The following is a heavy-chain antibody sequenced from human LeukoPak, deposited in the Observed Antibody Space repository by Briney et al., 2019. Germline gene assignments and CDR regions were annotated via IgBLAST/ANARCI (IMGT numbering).Heavy chain of an antibody. J-gene: IGHJ4*02. CDR2: INHSGST. CDR1: GGSFSGYY. D-gene: IGHD6-6*01. CDR3: ARRGKRSIAARSVALDY. Sequence: SETLSLTCAVYGGSFSGYYCTWIRQPPGKGLEWIGEINHSGSTNYNPSLKSRVTISVDTSKNQSSLKLSSVTATDTAVYYCARRGKRSIAARSVALDYWGQGTLVTVSS. V-gene: IGHV4-34*01.